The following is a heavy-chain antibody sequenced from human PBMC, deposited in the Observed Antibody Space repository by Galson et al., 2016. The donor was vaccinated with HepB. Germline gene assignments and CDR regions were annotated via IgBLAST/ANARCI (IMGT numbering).Heavy chain of an antibody. J-gene: IGHJ4*02. D-gene: IGHD2/OR15-2a*01. CDR3: ATDHRVLRMPIFDN. Sequence: SCKVSGYTVRELSMHWVRQAPGKGLEWMGGFRPEDGERIYAQKFQGRVTMTEDTSTDTAYMELSSLRSEDTAVYYCATDHRVLRMPIFDNWGQGTLVTVSS. V-gene: IGHV1-24*01. CDR1: GYTVRELS. CDR2: FRPEDGER.